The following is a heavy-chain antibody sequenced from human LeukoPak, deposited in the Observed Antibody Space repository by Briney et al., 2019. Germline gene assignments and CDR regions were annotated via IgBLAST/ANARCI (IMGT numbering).Heavy chain of an antibody. V-gene: IGHV5-51*01. CDR3: ARRSGSSMIEY. CDR2: IYPGDSDT. Sequence: GESLKISCKGSGYSFSSYWIGWVRQMPGKGLEWMGIIYPGDSDTRYSPSFQGQVTISADKSISTAHLQWSSLKASDTAMYFCARRSGSSMIEYWGQGTLVTVSS. CDR1: GYSFSSYW. J-gene: IGHJ4*02. D-gene: IGHD2-2*01.